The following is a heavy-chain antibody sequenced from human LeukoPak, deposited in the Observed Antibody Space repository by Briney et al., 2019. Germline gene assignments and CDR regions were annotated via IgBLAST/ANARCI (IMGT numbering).Heavy chain of an antibody. Sequence: GGSLRLSCAASGFTVSSNYMNWVRQAPGKGLEWVSVIYSGGSTYYADAVKGRFTISRDNSKNTLYLQTNSLRAEDTAIYYCAKARHDSSGYHDSWGQGTLVTVSS. CDR3: AKARHDSSGYHDS. CDR2: IYSGGST. D-gene: IGHD3-22*01. J-gene: IGHJ4*02. CDR1: GFTVSSNY. V-gene: IGHV3-53*01.